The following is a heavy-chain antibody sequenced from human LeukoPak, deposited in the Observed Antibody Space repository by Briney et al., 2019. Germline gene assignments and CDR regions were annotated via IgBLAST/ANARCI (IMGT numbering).Heavy chain of an antibody. CDR2: IRYDGSNK. J-gene: IGHJ6*03. Sequence: GGSLRLSCAASGFTFSSYGMHWVRQAPGKGLEWVAFIRYDGSNKYYADSVKGRFTISRDNSKNTLYLQMNSLRAEDTAVYYCAKDGTSYGYYYYYYMDVWGKGTTVTISS. CDR3: AKDGTSYGYYYYYYMDV. CDR1: GFTFSSYG. D-gene: IGHD5-18*01. V-gene: IGHV3-30*02.